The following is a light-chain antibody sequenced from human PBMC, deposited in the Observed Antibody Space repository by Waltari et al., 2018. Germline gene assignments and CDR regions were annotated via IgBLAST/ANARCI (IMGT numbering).Light chain of an antibody. Sequence: QSALTQPASVSGSPGQSITISCTGSSSDIGGYNYVSWYQQHPGKVPKLIIYDVKQWPSGVSIRFSGSKSGNTASLTISGLQAEDEADYYCSSYTSSSTVVFGGGTKVTVL. CDR2: DVK. CDR3: SSYTSSSTVV. V-gene: IGLV2-14*01. J-gene: IGLJ3*02. CDR1: SSDIGGYNY.